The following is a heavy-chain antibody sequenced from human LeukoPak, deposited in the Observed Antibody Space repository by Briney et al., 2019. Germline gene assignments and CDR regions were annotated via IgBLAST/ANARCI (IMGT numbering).Heavy chain of an antibody. J-gene: IGHJ6*03. Sequence: PGGSLRLSCAASGFTVSFNYMSWVRQAPGKGLEWISVIYGGGSTYYADSVKGRFTISRDDSKNTLYLQMNSLRAEDTAIYYCARAQWRTYSYYYMDVWGKGTTVTVSS. CDR3: ARAQWRTYSYYYMDV. D-gene: IGHD6-19*01. CDR1: GFTVSFNY. V-gene: IGHV3-53*01. CDR2: IYGGGST.